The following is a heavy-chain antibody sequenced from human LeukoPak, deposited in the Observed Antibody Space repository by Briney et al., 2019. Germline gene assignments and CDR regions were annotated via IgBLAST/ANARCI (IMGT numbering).Heavy chain of an antibody. CDR3: ARDLAWGAY. CDR2: ITSSSSSI. V-gene: IGHV3-21*01. J-gene: IGHJ4*02. CDR1: GFTFSIYT. D-gene: IGHD4/OR15-4a*01. Sequence: GGSLRLSCVASGFTFSIYTMSWVRQAPGKGLEWVSSITSSSSSIYSADSVKGRLTISRDNAKNSLYLEMNSLRDEDTAVYYRARDLAWGAYWGQGTLVTVSS.